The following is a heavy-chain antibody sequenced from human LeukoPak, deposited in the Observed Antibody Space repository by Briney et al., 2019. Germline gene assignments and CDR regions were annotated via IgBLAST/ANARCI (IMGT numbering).Heavy chain of an antibody. Sequence: PGGSLRLSCAASGFTVSSNYMSWVRQAPGKGLEWVSYISSSGSTIYYADSVKGRFTITRDNAKNSLYLQMNSLRAEDTAVYYCARGQYSYGDYFDYWGQGTLVTVSS. CDR3: ARGQYSYGDYFDY. D-gene: IGHD5-18*01. CDR1: GFTVSSNY. V-gene: IGHV3-11*01. CDR2: ISSSGSTI. J-gene: IGHJ4*02.